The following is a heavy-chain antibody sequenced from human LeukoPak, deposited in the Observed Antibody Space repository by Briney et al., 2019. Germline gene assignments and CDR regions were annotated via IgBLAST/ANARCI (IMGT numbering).Heavy chain of an antibody. CDR3: ARVGVRRFGELLSWFDP. J-gene: IGHJ5*02. V-gene: IGHV1-69*05. CDR1: GGTFSSYA. CDR2: IIPICGTA. D-gene: IGHD3-10*01. Sequence: GASVNVSCKASGGTFSSYASNWVRQAPGQGLEWMGGIIPICGTANYAQKFQGRVTITTDESTSTAYMELRSLRCEDTAVYYCARVGVRRFGELLSWFDPWGQGTLVTVSS.